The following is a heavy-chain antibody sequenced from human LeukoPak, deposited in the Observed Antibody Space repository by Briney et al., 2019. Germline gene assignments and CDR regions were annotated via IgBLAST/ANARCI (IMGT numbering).Heavy chain of an antibody. V-gene: IGHV3-23*01. J-gene: IGHJ4*02. D-gene: IGHD3-10*01. CDR3: AKDGLWFGELSPSDY. CDR1: GFTFSSYA. CDR2: ISGSGGST. Sequence: GGSLRLSCAASGFTFSSYAMSWVRQAPGKGLEWASAISGSGGSTYYADSVKGRFTISRDNSKNTLYLQMNSLRAEDTAVYYCAKDGLWFGELSPSDYWGQGTLVTVSS.